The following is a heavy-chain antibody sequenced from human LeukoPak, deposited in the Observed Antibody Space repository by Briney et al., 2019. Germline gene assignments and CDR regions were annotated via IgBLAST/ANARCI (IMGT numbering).Heavy chain of an antibody. V-gene: IGHV3-66*01. CDR2: IYSGGNT. J-gene: IGHJ6*02. CDR3: AREARSRSGMDV. CDR1: GFTVSSNY. Sequence: GGSLRLSCAASGFTVSSNYMSWVRQAPGKGLEWVSVIYSGGNTYYADSVKGRFTISRDNSKNTLYLQMNSLRAEDTAVHYCAREARSRSGMDVWGQGTTVTVSS. D-gene: IGHD3-16*02.